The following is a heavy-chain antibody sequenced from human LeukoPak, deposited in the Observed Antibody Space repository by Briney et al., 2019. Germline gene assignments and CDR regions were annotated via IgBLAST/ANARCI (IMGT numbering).Heavy chain of an antibody. V-gene: IGHV3-30*02. Sequence: GGSLRLSCAASGFTFSSYGMHWVRQAPGKGLEWVAFIRYDGSNKYYADSVKGRFTISRDSSKNILYLQMNSLRAEDTAVYYCAKDRCSNGIGCYYYYMDVWGKGTTVTISS. CDR1: GFTFSSYG. CDR3: AKDRCSNGIGCYYYYMDV. D-gene: IGHD2-8*01. J-gene: IGHJ6*03. CDR2: IRYDGSNK.